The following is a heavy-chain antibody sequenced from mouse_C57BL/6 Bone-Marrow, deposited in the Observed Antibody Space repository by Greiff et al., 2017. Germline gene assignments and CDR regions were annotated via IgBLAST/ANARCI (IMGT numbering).Heavy chain of an antibody. Sequence: QVHVKQSGAELVKPGASVKISCKASGYAFSSYWMNWVKQRPGKGLEWIGQIYPGDGGTNYNGKFKGKATLTAAKSSSTAYMRLSSLTSEDSAVDFCARCPSTGVATEAMDYWGQGTSVTVSS. V-gene: IGHV1-80*01. CDR3: ARCPSTGVATEAMDY. J-gene: IGHJ4*01. CDR1: GYAFSSYW. D-gene: IGHD1-1*01. CDR2: IYPGDGGT.